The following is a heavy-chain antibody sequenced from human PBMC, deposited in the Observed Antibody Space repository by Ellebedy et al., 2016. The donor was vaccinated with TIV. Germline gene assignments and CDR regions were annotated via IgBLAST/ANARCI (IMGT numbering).Heavy chain of an antibody. V-gene: IGHV3-21*01. CDR1: GFTFSSYS. CDR2: ISSSSSYI. J-gene: IGHJ4*02. Sequence: GESLKISCAASGFTFSSYSMNWVRQAPGKGLEWVSSISSSSSYIYYADSVKGQFTISRDNAKNSLYLQMNSLRAEDTAVYYCARDWNYINDYWGQGTLVTVSS. CDR3: ARDWNYINDY. D-gene: IGHD1-7*01.